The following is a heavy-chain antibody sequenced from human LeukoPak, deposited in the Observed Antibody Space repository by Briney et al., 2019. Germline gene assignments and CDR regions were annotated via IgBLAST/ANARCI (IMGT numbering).Heavy chain of an antibody. D-gene: IGHD4-17*01. Sequence: PGGSLRLSCAASGFTFSSYAMHWVRQAPGKGLEWVAVISYDGSNKYYADSVKGRFTIPRDNSKNTLYLQMNSLRAEDTAVYYCARNDFGNPDYWGQGTLVTVSS. CDR3: ARNDFGNPDY. CDR1: GFTFSSYA. J-gene: IGHJ4*02. V-gene: IGHV3-30*04. CDR2: ISYDGSNK.